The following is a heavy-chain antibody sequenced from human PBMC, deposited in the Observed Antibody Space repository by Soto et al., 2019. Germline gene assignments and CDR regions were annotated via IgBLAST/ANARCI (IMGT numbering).Heavy chain of an antibody. CDR3: ARGPNSDC. Sequence: EERLVQSGGGLVQPGGSLRLSCAASGFSVGGHYMSWVRQAPGKGLELVSLIYSGGNPFYADSMKGRFTLSRDNSNNMWYLQVDGLRAEDTAVYHCARGPNSDCWGQGTLVIVSS. CDR2: IYSGGNP. D-gene: IGHD2-21*01. V-gene: IGHV3-53*01. J-gene: IGHJ4*02. CDR1: GFSVGGHY.